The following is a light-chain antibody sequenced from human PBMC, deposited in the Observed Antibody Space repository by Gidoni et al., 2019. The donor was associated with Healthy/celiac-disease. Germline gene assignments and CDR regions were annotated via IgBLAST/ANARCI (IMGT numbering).Light chain of an antibody. CDR3: ISYTSSSTRV. CDR1: SSDVGGYNY. Sequence: QSALTQPASVSGSPGQSITIACTGTSSDVGGYNYVSWYQQYPGKAPKLMIYDVSNRPSGVSNRFSGSKSGNTASLTISGLQAEDEADYYCISYTSSSTRVFGGGTKLTVL. J-gene: IGLJ3*02. V-gene: IGLV2-14*01. CDR2: DVS.